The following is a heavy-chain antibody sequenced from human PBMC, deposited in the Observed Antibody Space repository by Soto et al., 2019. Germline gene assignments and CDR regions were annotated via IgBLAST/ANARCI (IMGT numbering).Heavy chain of an antibody. CDR1: GFTFSSYG. CDR2: ISYDGSNK. Sequence: PGGSLRLSCAASGFTFSSYGIHWVRQAPGKGLEWVAVISYDGSNKYYADSVKGRFTISRDNSKNTLYLQMNSLRAEDTAVYYCGKYLFVGIAVAGPTGGYYYYGMDVWGQWTTVTVCS. J-gene: IGHJ6*02. CDR3: GKYLFVGIAVAGPTGGYYYYGMDV. D-gene: IGHD6-19*01. V-gene: IGHV3-30*03.